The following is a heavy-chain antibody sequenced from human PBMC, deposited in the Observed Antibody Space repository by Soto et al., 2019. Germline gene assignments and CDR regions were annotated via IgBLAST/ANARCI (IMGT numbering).Heavy chain of an antibody. J-gene: IGHJ4*02. CDR1: GFTFSSYA. CDR2: ISGSGGST. V-gene: IGHV3-23*01. CDR3: ARPYSSSWYYFDY. D-gene: IGHD6-13*01. Sequence: GGSLRLSCAASGFTFSSYAMSWVRQAPGKGLEWVSAISGSGGSTYYADSVKGRFTISRDNSKNTLYLQMNSLRAEDTAVYYCARPYSSSWYYFDYWGQGTLVTVSS.